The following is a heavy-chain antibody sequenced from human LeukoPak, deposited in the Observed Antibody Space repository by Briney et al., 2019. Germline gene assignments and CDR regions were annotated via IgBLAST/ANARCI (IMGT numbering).Heavy chain of an antibody. CDR3: ARGGSRQYNF. V-gene: IGHV3-7*01. Sequence: PGGSLRLSCAASGFTFSSYWMSWGRQAPGKGLEWVANIRHDGSEKYYVDSVKGRFTISRDNAKDSLYLQMNSLRVEDTAVYYCARGGSRQYNFWGQGTLVTVSS. J-gene: IGHJ4*02. CDR2: IRHDGSEK. D-gene: IGHD5-18*01. CDR1: GFTFSSYW.